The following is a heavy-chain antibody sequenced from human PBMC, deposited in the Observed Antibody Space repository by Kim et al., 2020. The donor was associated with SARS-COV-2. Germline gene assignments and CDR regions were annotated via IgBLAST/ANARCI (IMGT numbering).Heavy chain of an antibody. V-gene: IGHV4-59*01. J-gene: IGHJ3*02. CDR3: ARDRSLVSTDAFDI. D-gene: IGHD2-15*01. Sequence: NPPTKRRGTISVDTSKNRFALKRSSVTAADTAVYYCARDRSLVSTDAFDIWGQGTMVTVSS.